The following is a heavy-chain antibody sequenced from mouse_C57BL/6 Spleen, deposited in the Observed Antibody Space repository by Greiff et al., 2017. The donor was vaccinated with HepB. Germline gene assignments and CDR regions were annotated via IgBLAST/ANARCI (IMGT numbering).Heavy chain of an antibody. Sequence: QVQLKESGPELVKPGASVKISCKASGYAFSSSWMNWVKQRPGKGLEWIGRIYPGDGDTNYNGKFKGKATLTADKSSSTAYMQLSSLTSEDSAVYFCARTDYYGSSYVGWFAYWGQGTLVTVSA. CDR3: ARTDYYGSSYVGWFAY. CDR1: GYAFSSSW. D-gene: IGHD1-1*01. CDR2: IYPGDGDT. V-gene: IGHV1-82*01. J-gene: IGHJ3*01.